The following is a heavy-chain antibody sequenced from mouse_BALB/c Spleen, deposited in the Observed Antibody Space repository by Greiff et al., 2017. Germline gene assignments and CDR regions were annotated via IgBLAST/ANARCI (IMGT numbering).Heavy chain of an antibody. D-gene: IGHD2-14*01. CDR3: ARYARYDDYYTMDY. Sequence: EVQVVESGGGLVQPGGSLKLSCAASGFTFSSYTMSWVRQTPEKRLEWVAYISNGGGSTYYPDTVKGRFTISRDNAKNTLYLQMSSLKSEDTAMYYCARYARYDDYYTMDYWGQGTSVTGSS. V-gene: IGHV5-12-2*01. CDR2: ISNGGGST. J-gene: IGHJ4*01. CDR1: GFTFSSYT.